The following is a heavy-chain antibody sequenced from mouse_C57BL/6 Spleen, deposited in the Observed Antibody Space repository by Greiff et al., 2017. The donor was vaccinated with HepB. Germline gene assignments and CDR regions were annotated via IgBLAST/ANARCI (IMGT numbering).Heavy chain of an antibody. CDR3: ASYGSSPYYFDY. V-gene: IGHV5-17*01. Sequence: DVKLVESGGGLVKPGGSLKLSCAASGFTFSDYGMHWVRQAPEKGLEWVAYISSGSSTIYYADTVKGRFTISRDNAKNTLFLQMTRLRSEDTAMYYCASYGSSPYYFDYWGQGTTLTVSS. D-gene: IGHD1-1*01. CDR1: GFTFSDYG. J-gene: IGHJ2*01. CDR2: ISSGSSTI.